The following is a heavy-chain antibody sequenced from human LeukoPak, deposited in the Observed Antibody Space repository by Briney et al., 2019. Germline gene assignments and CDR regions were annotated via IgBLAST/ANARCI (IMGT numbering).Heavy chain of an antibody. V-gene: IGHV1-46*01. Sequence: ASVKVSCKASGYTFTNYYVHWLRQAPGQGPEYMGIINPSAGNTNYAQKFRGRITMTRDTSTTTVYMELSSLVSEDTAVYYCARERPSKCYFDYWGQGTLVTVSS. CDR2: INPSAGNT. CDR1: GYTFTNYY. J-gene: IGHJ4*02. CDR3: ARERPSKCYFDY.